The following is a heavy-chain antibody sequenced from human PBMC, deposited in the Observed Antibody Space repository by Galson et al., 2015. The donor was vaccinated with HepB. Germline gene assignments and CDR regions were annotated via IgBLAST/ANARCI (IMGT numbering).Heavy chain of an antibody. J-gene: IGHJ4*02. CDR1: GFTFSSYS. CDR3: ARGPYDSSGYYYFDY. D-gene: IGHD3-22*01. CDR2: ISSSSSTI. Sequence: SLRLSCAASGFTFSSYSMNWVRQAPGKGLEWVSYISSSSSTIYYADSVKGRFTISRDNAKNSLYLQMNSLRAEDTAVYYCARGPYDSSGYYYFDYWGQGALVTVSS. V-gene: IGHV3-48*01.